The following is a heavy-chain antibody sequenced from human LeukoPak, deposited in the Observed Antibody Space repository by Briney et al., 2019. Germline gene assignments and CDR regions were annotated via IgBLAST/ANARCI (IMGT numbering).Heavy chain of an antibody. V-gene: IGHV1-46*01. D-gene: IGHD1-1*01. CDR1: GYPFTSYH. CDR3: ARECPSCFNFDP. CDR2: LRASGGGA. Sequence: GASVKVSCKASGYPFTSYHMHWARQAPGQGVEWMGLLRASGGGAEYPQKFQGRVTMTRDTSTNTVYMELSSLRSDDTAVYYCARECPSCFNFDPWGPGILVTVSS. J-gene: IGHJ5*02.